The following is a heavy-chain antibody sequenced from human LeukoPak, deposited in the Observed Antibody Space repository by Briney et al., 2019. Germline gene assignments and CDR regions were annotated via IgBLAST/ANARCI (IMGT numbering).Heavy chain of an antibody. CDR3: AKDVWSGYSLNNWFDP. CDR1: GFPFSGYW. CDR2: IHKDGSAK. V-gene: IGHV3-7*01. D-gene: IGHD3-3*01. Sequence: GGSLRLSCGASGFPFSGYWMSWVRQAPGKGLEWVANIHKDGSAKRYVDSVKGRFTISRDNAKSSLYLQMNSLRAEDTAVYYCAKDVWSGYSLNNWFDPWGRGTLVTVSS. J-gene: IGHJ5*02.